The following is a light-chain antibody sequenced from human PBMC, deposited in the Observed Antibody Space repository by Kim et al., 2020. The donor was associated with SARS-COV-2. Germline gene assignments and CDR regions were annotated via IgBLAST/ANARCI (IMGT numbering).Light chain of an antibody. Sequence: EIVLTQSPGTLSLSPGERATLSCRASQSVSRSYLAWYQQKPGQAPRLHIYRASSRATGIPDRFSGSGSGTDFTLTISRLEPDDFAVYFCQQYDRSPQTFGQGTKVGIK. CDR1: QSVSRSY. CDR2: RAS. J-gene: IGKJ1*01. CDR3: QQYDRSPQT. V-gene: IGKV3-20*01.